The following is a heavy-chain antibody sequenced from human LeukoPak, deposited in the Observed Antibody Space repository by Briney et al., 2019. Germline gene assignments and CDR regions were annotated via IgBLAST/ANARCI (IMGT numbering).Heavy chain of an antibody. CDR1: GFTFSSYG. D-gene: IGHD6-6*01. J-gene: IGHJ4*02. Sequence: GGSLRLSCAASGFTFSSYGMHWVRQAPGKGLEWVGFVSYDGSKKFYADFVKGRFSISRDNSKNTLYVQMNSLGAEDTALYYCAKLGFDSSGSHSLVDYWGQGAPVTVSS. CDR2: VSYDGSKK. CDR3: AKLGFDSSGSHSLVDY. V-gene: IGHV3-30*18.